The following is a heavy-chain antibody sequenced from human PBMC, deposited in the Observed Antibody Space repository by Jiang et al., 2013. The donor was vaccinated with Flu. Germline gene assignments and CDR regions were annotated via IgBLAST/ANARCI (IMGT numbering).Heavy chain of an antibody. CDR3: ARGHGDSTLGGMDV. V-gene: IGHV3-30*04. D-gene: IGHD4-17*01. CDR1: GFTFSSYA. CDR2: ISYDGSNK. J-gene: IGHJ6*02. Sequence: VQLVESGGGVVQPGRSLRLSCAASGFTFSSYAMHWVRQAPGKGLEWVAVISYDGSNKYYADSVKGRFTISRDNSKNTLYLQMNSLRAEDTAVYYCARGHGDSTLGGMDVWGQGTTVTVSS.